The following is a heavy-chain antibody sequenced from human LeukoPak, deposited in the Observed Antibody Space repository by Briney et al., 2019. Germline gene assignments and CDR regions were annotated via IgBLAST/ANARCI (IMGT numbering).Heavy chain of an antibody. V-gene: IGHV1-2*02. CDR2: ISPNGGGT. CDR1: GYTFTGYY. D-gene: IGHD1-1*01. Sequence: ASVKLSCKASGYTFTGYYMHWVRQAPGQGLEGRGGISPNGGGTNYARKFQGRVTMTRDTSISTAYMDLSRLRSDDTAVYYCARVVPGTYSYYYLDDWGKGTTVTVSS. J-gene: IGHJ6*03. CDR3: ARVVPGTYSYYYLDD.